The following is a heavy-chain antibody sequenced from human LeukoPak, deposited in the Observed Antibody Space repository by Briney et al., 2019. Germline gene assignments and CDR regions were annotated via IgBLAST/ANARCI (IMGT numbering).Heavy chain of an antibody. Sequence: GGPLRLSCSASGFTFSSYAMHWVRQAPGKGLEYVSAISTNGGSTYYADSVKGRFTISRDNSKNTLWLQMSSLRAEDTAVYYCVKGAAGWYSGSYWPDYWGQGTLVTVSS. CDR3: VKGAAGWYSGSYWPDY. V-gene: IGHV3-64D*06. CDR1: GFTFSSYA. D-gene: IGHD1-26*01. J-gene: IGHJ4*02. CDR2: ISTNGGST.